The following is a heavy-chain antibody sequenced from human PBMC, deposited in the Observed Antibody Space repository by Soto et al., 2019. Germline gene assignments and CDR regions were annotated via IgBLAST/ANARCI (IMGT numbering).Heavy chain of an antibody. CDR2: IKQDGSEK. V-gene: IGHV3-7*01. D-gene: IGHD3-3*01. CDR3: ARGGYDFWSGYLGFDY. Sequence: EVQLVESGRGLVQPGGSLRLSCAASGFTFSSYWMSWVRQAPGKGLEWVANIKQDGSEKYYVDSVKGRFTISRDNAKNSLYLQMNSLRPEDTAVYYCARGGYDFWSGYLGFDYWGQGTLVTVSS. CDR1: GFTFSSYW. J-gene: IGHJ4*02.